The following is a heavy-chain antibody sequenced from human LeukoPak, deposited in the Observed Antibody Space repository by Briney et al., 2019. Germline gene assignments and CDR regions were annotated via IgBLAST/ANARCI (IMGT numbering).Heavy chain of an antibody. J-gene: IGHJ3*02. CDR2: ISSSSSYI. D-gene: IGHD6-13*01. Sequence: GGSLRLSCAASGFTFSSYSMNWVRQAPGKGLEWVSSISSSSSYIYYADSVKGRFTTSRDNAKNSLYLQMNSLRAEDTAVYYCARDWVAAADNDAFDIWGQGTIVTVSS. CDR1: GFTFSSYS. CDR3: ARDWVAAADNDAFDI. V-gene: IGHV3-21*01.